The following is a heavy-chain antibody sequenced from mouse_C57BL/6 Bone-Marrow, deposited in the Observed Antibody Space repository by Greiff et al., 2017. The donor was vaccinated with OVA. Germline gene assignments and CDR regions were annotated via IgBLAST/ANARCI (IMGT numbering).Heavy chain of an antibody. CDR1: GFTFSSYA. CDR2: ISDGGSYT. Sequence: EVKLMESGGGLVKPGGSLKLSCAASGFTFSSYAMSWVRQTPEKRLEWVATISDGGSYTYYPDNVKGRFTISRDNAKNNLYLQMSHLKSEDTAMYYCARDRALGLGYWGQGTLVTVSA. D-gene: IGHD4-1*01. J-gene: IGHJ3*01. CDR3: ARDRALGLGY. V-gene: IGHV5-4*01.